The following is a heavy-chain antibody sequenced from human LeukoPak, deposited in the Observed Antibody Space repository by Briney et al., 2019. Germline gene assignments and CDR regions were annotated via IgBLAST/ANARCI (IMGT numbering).Heavy chain of an antibody. V-gene: IGHV3-15*01. CDR3: TTHSYSTSHWGLYYFDY. CDR2: IKSKTDGGTT. Sequence: GGSLRLSCAASGFTFSSYGMHWVRQAPGKGLEWVGRIKSKTDGGTTDYAAPVKGRFTISRDDSKNTLYLQMNSLKTEDTAMYYCTTHSYSTSHWGLYYFDYWGQGTLVTVSS. J-gene: IGHJ4*02. D-gene: IGHD2-2*01. CDR1: GFTFSSYG.